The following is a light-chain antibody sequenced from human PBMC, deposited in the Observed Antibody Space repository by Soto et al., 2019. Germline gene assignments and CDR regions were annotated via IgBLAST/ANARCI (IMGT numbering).Light chain of an antibody. V-gene: IGKV3-11*01. J-gene: IGKJ4*01. CDR2: GAS. CDR3: QKHDNAPLT. CDR1: RSVSSY. Sequence: EIVLTQPPATLSLSPGERATLSCRASRSVSSYLAWYQQKPGQAPRLLIYGASTRATGIPDRFSGSGSGTDFTLTISSLQPEDVATYYCQKHDNAPLTFGGGTKVDIK.